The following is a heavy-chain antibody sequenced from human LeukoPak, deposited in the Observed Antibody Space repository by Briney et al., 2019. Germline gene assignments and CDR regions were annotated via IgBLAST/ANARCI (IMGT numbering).Heavy chain of an antibody. CDR3: AKVLGYSYGYFDY. V-gene: IGHV3-9*01. CDR1: GFTFDDYA. Sequence: GGSLRLSCAASGFTFDDYAIHWVRHAPGKGLEWVSGISWNSATTGYADSVKGRFTISRDNAKNSLYLQMNSLRAEDTALYYCAKVLGYSYGYFDYWGQGTLVTVSS. CDR2: ISWNSATT. D-gene: IGHD5-18*01. J-gene: IGHJ4*02.